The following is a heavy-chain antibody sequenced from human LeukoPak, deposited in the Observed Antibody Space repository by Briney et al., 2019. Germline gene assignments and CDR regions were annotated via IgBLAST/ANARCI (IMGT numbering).Heavy chain of an antibody. J-gene: IGHJ4*02. CDR3: ARDLRGVFDF. D-gene: IGHD3-10*01. Sequence: TGGSLRLSCAASGFTFTGHWMAWVRQAPGKGLEWVANMNQDGSEKYYVDSVKGRFTISRDNAKTSVYLQMNSLRVEDTAVYYCARDLRGVFDFWGQGTLVTAAS. CDR1: GFTFTGHW. CDR2: MNQDGSEK. V-gene: IGHV3-7*01.